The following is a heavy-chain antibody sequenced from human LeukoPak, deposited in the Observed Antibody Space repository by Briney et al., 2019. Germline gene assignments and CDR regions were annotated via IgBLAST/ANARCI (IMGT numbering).Heavy chain of an antibody. CDR2: INQDGSEK. CDR3: ARDFRNAGDY. CDR1: GFTFSSYW. Sequence: GGSLRISCAASGFTFSSYWINWVRQARGKGLEWVANINQDGSEKYYVDSVKGRFTISRDNAKNSLYLQMNSLRAEDTAVYYCARDFRNAGDYWGQGTLVTVSS. V-gene: IGHV3-7*01. D-gene: IGHD1-14*01. J-gene: IGHJ4*02.